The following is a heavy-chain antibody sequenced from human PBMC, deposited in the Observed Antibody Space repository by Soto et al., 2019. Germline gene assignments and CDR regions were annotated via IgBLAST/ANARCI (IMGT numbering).Heavy chain of an antibody. D-gene: IGHD3-10*02. CDR1: GFNFRGYG. CDR2: TRHDGSNT. Sequence: QVQLVQSGGGVVQPGRSLRLSCEASGFNFRGYGMHWVRQAPGKGLEWVAITRHDGSNTYYADSVRGRFTISRDNSKNTLYLQMNSLRVEDTALYYCARDGVGITTFVGYFDYWGQGTLITVSS. CDR3: ARDGVGITTFVGYFDY. J-gene: IGHJ4*02. V-gene: IGHV3-33*01.